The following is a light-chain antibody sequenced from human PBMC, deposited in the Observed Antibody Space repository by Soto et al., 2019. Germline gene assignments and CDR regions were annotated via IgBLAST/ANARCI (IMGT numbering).Light chain of an antibody. Sequence: QSVLTQSPSASASLGASVKLTCTLSSGHSSYAIAWHQQQPEKGPRYLMKLNSDGSHSKGDGIPDRFSGSSSGAARYLTIASLQSEDEADYYCQTWGTAVVFGGGTKLTVL. CDR2: LNSDGSH. V-gene: IGLV4-69*01. CDR3: QTWGTAVV. CDR1: SGHSSYA. J-gene: IGLJ2*01.